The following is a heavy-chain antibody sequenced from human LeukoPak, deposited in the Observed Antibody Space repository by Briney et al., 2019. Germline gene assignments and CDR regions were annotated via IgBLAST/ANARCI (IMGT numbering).Heavy chain of an antibody. Sequence: PSETLSLTXTVSGGSISSGSYYWSWIRQPAGKGLEWIGRIYTSGSTNYNPSLKSRVTISVDTSKNQFSLKLSSVTAADTAVYYCAGGDFWSGYFYWGQGTLVTVSS. CDR2: IYTSGST. V-gene: IGHV4-61*02. CDR1: GGSISSGSYY. D-gene: IGHD3-3*01. J-gene: IGHJ4*02. CDR3: AGGDFWSGYFY.